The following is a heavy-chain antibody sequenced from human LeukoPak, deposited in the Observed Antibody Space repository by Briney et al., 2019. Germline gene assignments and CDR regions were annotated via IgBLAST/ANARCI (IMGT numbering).Heavy chain of an antibody. CDR1: GFTFSSYA. V-gene: IGHV3-23*01. J-gene: IGHJ4*02. CDR3: AKEHAYYDILTGYYSPPGAFDY. D-gene: IGHD3-9*01. CDR2: IIGSGGST. Sequence: GGSLRLSCAASGFTFSSYAMSWVRQAPGKGLEWVSAIIGSGGSTYYADSVKGRFTISRDNSKNTLYLQMNSLRAEDTAVYYCAKEHAYYDILTGYYSPPGAFDYWGQGTLVTVSS.